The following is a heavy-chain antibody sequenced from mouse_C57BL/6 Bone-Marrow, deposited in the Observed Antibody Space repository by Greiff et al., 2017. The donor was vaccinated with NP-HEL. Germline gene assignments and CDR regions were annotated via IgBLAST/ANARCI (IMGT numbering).Heavy chain of an antibody. J-gene: IGHJ2*01. CDR3: ARERDYGNYPYFDY. V-gene: IGHV1-50*01. CDR2: IDPSDSYT. D-gene: IGHD2-1*01. Sequence: QVQLQQPGAELVKPGASVKLSCKASGYTFTSYWMQWVKQRPGQGLEWIGEIDPSDSYTNYTQKFKGKATLTVDTSSSTAYMQLSSLTSEDSAVYYCARERDYGNYPYFDYWGQGTTLTVSS. CDR1: GYTFTSYW.